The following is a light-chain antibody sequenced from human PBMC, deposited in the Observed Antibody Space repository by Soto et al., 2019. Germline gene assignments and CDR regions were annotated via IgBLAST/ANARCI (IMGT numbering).Light chain of an antibody. CDR2: YDS. Sequence: SYELTQPPSVSVAPGKTARITCGGNNIGSKGVHWYQQKPGQAPVLVINYDSDRPSGIPERFSGSNSGNTATLTVSRVEVGDEADYYCQVWDSDNDHVVFGGGTKLTVL. CDR3: QVWDSDNDHVV. CDR1: NIGSKG. J-gene: IGLJ2*01. V-gene: IGLV3-21*04.